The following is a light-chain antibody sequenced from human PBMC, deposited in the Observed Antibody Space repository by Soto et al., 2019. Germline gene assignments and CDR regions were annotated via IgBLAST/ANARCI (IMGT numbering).Light chain of an antibody. CDR2: AAS. Sequence: IVMTQSPATLSVSPGERATLSCRAGQSIDSKLAWYQQRPGQAPRLLIYAASTRATGIPARFSGSGSGTEFTLTISGLQSEDSGVYYCQQYKSWRTFGQGTNVEI. J-gene: IGKJ1*01. CDR1: QSIDSK. V-gene: IGKV3-15*01. CDR3: QQYKSWRT.